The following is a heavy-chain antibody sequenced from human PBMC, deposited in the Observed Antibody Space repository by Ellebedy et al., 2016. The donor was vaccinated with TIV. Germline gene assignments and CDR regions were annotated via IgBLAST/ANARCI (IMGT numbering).Heavy chain of an antibody. V-gene: IGHV4-4*07. Sequence: SETLSLTXTVSGGSISSYYWSWIRQPAGKGLEWIGRIYTSGSTNYNPSLKSRVTISVDTSKNQFSLKLSSVTAADTAVYYCARGTYYYGSGNWGQGTLVTVSS. J-gene: IGHJ4*02. CDR1: GGSISSYY. CDR2: IYTSGST. CDR3: ARGTYYYGSGN. D-gene: IGHD3-10*01.